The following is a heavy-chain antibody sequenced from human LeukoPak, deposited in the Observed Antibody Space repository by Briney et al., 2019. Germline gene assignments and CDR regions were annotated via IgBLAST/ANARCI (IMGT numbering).Heavy chain of an antibody. CDR3: AKDNAYSSGWLYYFDY. V-gene: IGHV3-23*01. CDR2: ISSIGTDT. Sequence: GGSLRLSCAASGFTFSACGMSWFRQAPGKGLEWVSAISSIGTDTYYADSVKGRFTISRDNSNNRMYLQMQNLRVEDTAQYYCAKDNAYSSGWLYYFDYWGQGTLVTVSS. D-gene: IGHD6-19*01. J-gene: IGHJ4*02. CDR1: GFTFSACG.